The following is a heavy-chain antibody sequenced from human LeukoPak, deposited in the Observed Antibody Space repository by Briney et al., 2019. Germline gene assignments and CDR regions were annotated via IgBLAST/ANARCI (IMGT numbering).Heavy chain of an antibody. V-gene: IGHV3-21*01. Sequence: GGSLRLSCAASGFTFSSYSMNWVRQAPGKGLEWVSSFSSSSSYICYADSVKGRFTISRDNAKNSLYLQMNSLRAEDTAVYYCARGGSTSCYGGCWFDPWGQGTLVTVSS. D-gene: IGHD2-2*01. CDR3: ARGGSTSCYGGCWFDP. CDR2: FSSSSSYI. CDR1: GFTFSSYS. J-gene: IGHJ5*02.